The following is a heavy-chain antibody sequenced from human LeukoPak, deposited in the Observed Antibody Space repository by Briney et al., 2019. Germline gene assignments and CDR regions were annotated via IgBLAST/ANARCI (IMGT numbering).Heavy chain of an antibody. CDR3: ARELTLRWRWFDP. CDR2: INPNSGGT. J-gene: IGHJ5*02. D-gene: IGHD5-24*01. V-gene: IGHV1-2*02. CDR1: EYTFTGYY. Sequence: ASVKVSCKASEYTFTGYYMHWVRQAPGQGLEWMGWINPNSGGTNYAQKFQGRVTMTRDTSISTAYMELSRLRSDDTAVYYCARELTLRWRWFDPWGQGTLVTVSS.